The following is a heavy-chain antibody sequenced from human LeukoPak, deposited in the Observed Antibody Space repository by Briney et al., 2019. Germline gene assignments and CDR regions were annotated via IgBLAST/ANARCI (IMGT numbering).Heavy chain of an antibody. J-gene: IGHJ4*02. CDR1: GYTFTSYG. Sequence: ASVKVSYKASGYTFTSYGISWVRQAPGQGLEWMGWISAYNGNTNYAQKLQGRVTMTTDTSTSTAYMELRSLRSDDTAVYYCARDGGGYSSSWYPLWGQGTLVTVSS. V-gene: IGHV1-18*01. CDR3: ARDGGGYSSSWYPL. CDR2: ISAYNGNT. D-gene: IGHD6-13*01.